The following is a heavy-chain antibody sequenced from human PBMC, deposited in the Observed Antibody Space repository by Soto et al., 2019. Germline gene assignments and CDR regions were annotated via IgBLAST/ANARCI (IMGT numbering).Heavy chain of an antibody. J-gene: IGHJ3*01. V-gene: IGHV4-59*01. CDR2: IYYNGST. Sequence: QVQLRESGPGLVKPSETLSLTCTVSGDSISTYYWSWIRQPPGKGLEWIGYIYYNGSTNYNPSPKSRVTISVDTSKNQFSLKLRSVTAADTAVYFCARDNGGGHDGFEVWGQGTMVTVSS. D-gene: IGHD4-17*01. CDR1: GDSISTYY. CDR3: ARDNGGGHDGFEV.